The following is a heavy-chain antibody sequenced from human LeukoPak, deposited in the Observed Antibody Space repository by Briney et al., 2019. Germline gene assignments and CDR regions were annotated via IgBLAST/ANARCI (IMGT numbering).Heavy chain of an antibody. CDR1: GFTFSSYA. CDR3: ARDMGPDYYGSGNLDY. D-gene: IGHD3-10*01. J-gene: IGHJ4*02. V-gene: IGHV3-30*04. Sequence: GGSLRLSCAASGFTFSSYAMHWVRQAPGKGLEWVAVISYDGSNKFYPDSAKGRFTISRDNSKNTLYLQMNSLRTEDTAVYYCARDMGPDYYGSGNLDYWGQGTLVTVSS. CDR2: ISYDGSNK.